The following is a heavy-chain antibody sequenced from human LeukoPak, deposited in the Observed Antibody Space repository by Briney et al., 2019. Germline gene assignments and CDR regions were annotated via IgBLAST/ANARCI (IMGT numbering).Heavy chain of an antibody. J-gene: IGHJ4*02. D-gene: IGHD3-10*01. CDR1: GFTFRDYV. CDR2: TSSDLNVK. Sequence: GGSLGLSCAASGFTFRDYVIHWVRQAPGKGLEWVAVTSSDLNVKLYADSVKGRFTISRDNSRSTLYLQMNSLRPEDTAIYYCAREGYYGSGSPPSLYFDYWGQGTLVTVSS. CDR3: AREGYYGSGSPPSLYFDY. V-gene: IGHV3-30-3*01.